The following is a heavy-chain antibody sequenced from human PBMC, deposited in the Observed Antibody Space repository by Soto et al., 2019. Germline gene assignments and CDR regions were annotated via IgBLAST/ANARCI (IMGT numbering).Heavy chain of an antibody. CDR3: AAGLANAKIHH. Sequence: EVQVVESGGDLVQPGGSLRLSCAVSGFTGSYMTWVRQAPGKGREWVSFIHSDGNTFYADSVKGRFSISRDSSKNTVSLQMNSLRAEDTAVYYCAAGLANAKIHHWGQGTLVTVSS. V-gene: IGHV3-66*01. CDR2: IHSDGNT. J-gene: IGHJ1*01. D-gene: IGHD3-9*01. CDR1: GFTGSY.